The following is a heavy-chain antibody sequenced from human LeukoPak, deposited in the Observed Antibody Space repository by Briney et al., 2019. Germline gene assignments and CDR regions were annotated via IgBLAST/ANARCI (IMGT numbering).Heavy chain of an antibody. J-gene: IGHJ4*02. CDR1: GYTFTNYY. V-gene: IGHV1-46*01. Sequence: ASVKVSCKASGYTFTNYYLHWVRQAPGQGLEWLGIINPSNGDTNYAQKFHGRVTMTRDTSTSTVYMELSSLRSEDTAVYYCARQYTGGLFDYWGQGTLVTVSS. CDR2: INPSNGDT. CDR3: ARQYTGGLFDY. D-gene: IGHD2-8*02.